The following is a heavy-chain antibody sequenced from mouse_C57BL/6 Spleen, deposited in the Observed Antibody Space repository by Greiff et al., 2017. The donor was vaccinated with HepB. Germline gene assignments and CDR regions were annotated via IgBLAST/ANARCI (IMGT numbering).Heavy chain of an antibody. J-gene: IGHJ3*01. CDR2: IDPSDSYT. V-gene: IGHV1-50*01. CDR1: GYTFTSYW. Sequence: QVHVKQSGAELVKPGASVKLSCKASGYTFTSYWMQWVKQRPGQGLEWIGEIDPSDSYTNYNQKFKGKATLTVDTSSSTAYMQLSSLTSEDSAVYYCAGGNQAWFAYWGQGTLVTVSA. D-gene: IGHD2-1*01. CDR3: AGGNQAWFAY.